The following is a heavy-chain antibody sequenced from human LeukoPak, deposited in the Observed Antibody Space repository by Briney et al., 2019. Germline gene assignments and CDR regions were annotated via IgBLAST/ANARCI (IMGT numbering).Heavy chain of an antibody. J-gene: IGHJ4*02. D-gene: IGHD2-2*01. CDR1: GGSISSGNYY. CDR3: ARGPTYQPIDS. Sequence: PSETLSLTCTVSGGSISSGNYYWGWIRQPPGKGLDWIASIHYSGTTYYNPSLKSRATISVDTSKNHFSLKLSSVTAADTAVYYCARGPTYQPIDSWGQGTLVTVSS. CDR2: IHYSGTT. V-gene: IGHV4-39*02.